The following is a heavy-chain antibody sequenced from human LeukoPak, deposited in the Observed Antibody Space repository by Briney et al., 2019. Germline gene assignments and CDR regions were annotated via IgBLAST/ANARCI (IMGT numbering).Heavy chain of an antibody. V-gene: IGHV3-66*01. CDR3: ARSGGNFYWYFDL. D-gene: IGHD4-23*01. Sequence: GGSLRLSCAASGFTFSSYAMRWVRQAPGKGLEWVSVIYSGGSTYYADSVKGRSTISRDNSKNTLYLQMNSLRAEDTAVYYCARSGGNFYWYFDLWGRGTLVTVSS. CDR2: IYSGGST. J-gene: IGHJ2*01. CDR1: GFTFSSYA.